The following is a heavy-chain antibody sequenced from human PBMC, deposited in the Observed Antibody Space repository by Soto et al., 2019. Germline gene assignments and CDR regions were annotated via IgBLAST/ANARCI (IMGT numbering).Heavy chain of an antibody. J-gene: IGHJ6*02. D-gene: IGHD3-22*01. Sequence: QIQLMQSGAEVKKPGASVKVSCKASGYTFTSYGIHWVRQAPGQRLEWTGWINAGNGNTKYSEKFQGRVTLTRATSASTAYPELSSLRSDDTAVYYCARDPNDSSAYYPHYYYGMDVWGQGTTVTVSS. CDR2: INAGNGNT. CDR3: ARDPNDSSAYYPHYYYGMDV. CDR1: GYTFTSYG. V-gene: IGHV1-3*01.